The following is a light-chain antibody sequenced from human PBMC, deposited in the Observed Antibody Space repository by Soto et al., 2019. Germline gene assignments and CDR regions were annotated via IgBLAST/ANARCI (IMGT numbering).Light chain of an antibody. V-gene: IGKV4-1*01. J-gene: IGKJ4*01. CDR3: QQYYSPPRT. Sequence: DIVMTQSPDSLAVSLGERATINCKSSQSVLYSSNNKNYLAWYQQKPGQPPKLLIYWASTRESGVPDRFSGSGSGTDFTLTISSLQAEDVAVYYCQQYYSPPRTFGGGNKVEIK. CDR1: QSVLYSSNNKNY. CDR2: WAS.